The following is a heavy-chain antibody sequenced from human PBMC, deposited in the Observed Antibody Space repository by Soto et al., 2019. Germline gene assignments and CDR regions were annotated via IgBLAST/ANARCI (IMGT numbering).Heavy chain of an antibody. Sequence: EVQLLESGGGLVQPGGSLRLSCAASGFTISTYAMNWVRQAPGKGLEWVSGISGSGGVTHYADSVKGRFTISRDNSKNTLYLEMNNLRAEDTAVYYCAKDGPSIAPRGLYGMDVWGQGTTFTVSS. J-gene: IGHJ6*02. CDR3: AKDGPSIAPRGLYGMDV. CDR2: ISGSGGVT. D-gene: IGHD6-6*01. CDR1: GFTISTYA. V-gene: IGHV3-23*01.